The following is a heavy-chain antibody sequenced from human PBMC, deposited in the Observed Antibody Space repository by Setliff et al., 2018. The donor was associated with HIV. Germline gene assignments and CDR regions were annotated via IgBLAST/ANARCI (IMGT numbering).Heavy chain of an antibody. CDR2: IYSSGST. CDR3: ARVFPPIRGAPFGTPPGAFDI. D-gene: IGHD2-15*01. J-gene: IGHJ3*02. CDR1: GGSMSTYY. Sequence: PSETLSLTCIVSGGSMSTYYWSWIRQPAGKGLEWIGRIYSSGSTIYNPSLRSRVTMSVDTSKSQLSLKLTSVTAADTAVYYCARVFPPIRGAPFGTPPGAFDIWGQGTMVTVSS. V-gene: IGHV4-4*07.